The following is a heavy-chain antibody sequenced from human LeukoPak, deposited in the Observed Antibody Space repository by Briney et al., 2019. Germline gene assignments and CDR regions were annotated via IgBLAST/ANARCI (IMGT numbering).Heavy chain of an antibody. V-gene: IGHV3-48*01. CDR3: AREPKVRGAERFFDY. CDR2: ISSSSTAI. D-gene: IGHD3-10*01. CDR1: GFTFSRYS. J-gene: IGHJ4*02. Sequence: GGSLRLSCAASGFTFSRYSMDWVRQAPGKGLEWVSYISSSSTAIYDADSVKGRFTISRDNAKNSLYLQMNSLRAEDTAVYYCAREPKVRGAERFFDYWGQGTLITVSS.